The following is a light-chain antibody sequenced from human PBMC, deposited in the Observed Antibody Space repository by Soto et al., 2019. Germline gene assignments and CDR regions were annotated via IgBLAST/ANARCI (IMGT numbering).Light chain of an antibody. V-gene: IGKV1-33*01. Sequence: DIQMTQSPSCLCASVGDRFTITCQASQDIKNYLNWYQQKSGKAPKLLXYDASDLQTGVPSRFSGSGSGTDFTFTINSLQPEDIATYYCQQYDNLPLTFGGGTKVDIK. CDR3: QQYDNLPLT. CDR1: QDIKNY. J-gene: IGKJ4*01. CDR2: DAS.